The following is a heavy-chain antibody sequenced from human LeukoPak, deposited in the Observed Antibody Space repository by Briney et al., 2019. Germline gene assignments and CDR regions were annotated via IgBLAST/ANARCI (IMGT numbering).Heavy chain of an antibody. CDR1: DDSITMYY. D-gene: IGHD3-16*01. CDR3: ARFTPQGYGWGGYNRFDP. J-gene: IGHJ5*02. CDR2: IYYSGST. Sequence: PSETLSLTCSVPDDSITMYYWTWIRQTPGKGLEWIGYIYYSGSTNYNPSLKSRVTISVDTSKNQFSLNLTSVTAADTAVYYCARFTPQGYGWGGYNRFDPWGQGTLVTVSS. V-gene: IGHV4-59*01.